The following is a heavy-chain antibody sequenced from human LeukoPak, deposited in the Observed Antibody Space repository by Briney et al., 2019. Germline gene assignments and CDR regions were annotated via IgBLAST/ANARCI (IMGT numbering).Heavy chain of an antibody. CDR1: GFSLSTSGVG. D-gene: IGHD3-10*01. CDR2: IYWNDDK. J-gene: IGHJ3*02. Sequence: ESGPTLVKPTQTLTLTCTFSGFSLSTSGVGVGWIRQPPGKALGWLALIYWNDDKRYSPSLKSRLTITKDTSKNQVVLTMTNMDPVDTATYYCAHSTGSGSQNDAFDIWGQGTMVTVSS. V-gene: IGHV2-5*01. CDR3: AHSTGSGSQNDAFDI.